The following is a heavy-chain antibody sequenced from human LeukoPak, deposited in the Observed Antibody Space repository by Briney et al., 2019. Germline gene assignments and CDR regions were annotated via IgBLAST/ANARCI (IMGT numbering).Heavy chain of an antibody. J-gene: IGHJ4*02. CDR2: ISTYSGNT. CDR1: GYTFTSYA. Sequence: ASVKVSCKPSGYTFTSYALSWVRQAPGQGLEWMGWISTYSGNTNYAQRLQGRITMTIETSTSTAYMELRSLRSDDTAVYYCARGPLNWGYDYWGPGTLVTVSS. D-gene: IGHD7-27*01. V-gene: IGHV1-18*01. CDR3: ARGPLNWGYDY.